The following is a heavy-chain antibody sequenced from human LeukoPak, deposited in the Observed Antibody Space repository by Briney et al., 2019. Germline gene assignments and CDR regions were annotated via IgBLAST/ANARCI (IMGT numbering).Heavy chain of an antibody. CDR2: IYHSGST. CDR3: ARDLGAGGHYY. Sequence: SQTLSLTCAVSGGSISSGGYSWSWIRQPPGKGLEWIGYIYHSGSTYYNPSLKSRVTISVDTSKNQFSLKLSSVTAADTAVYYCARDLGAGGHYYWGQGTLVTVSS. J-gene: IGHJ4*02. D-gene: IGHD3-10*01. CDR1: GGSISSGGYS. V-gene: IGHV4-30-2*01.